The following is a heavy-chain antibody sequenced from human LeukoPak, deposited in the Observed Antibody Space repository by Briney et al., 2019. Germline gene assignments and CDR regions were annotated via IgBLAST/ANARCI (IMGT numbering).Heavy chain of an antibody. V-gene: IGHV4-34*01. CDR1: GGSISSYY. CDR2: INHSGST. Sequence: PSETLSLTCTVSGGSISSYYWSWIRQPPGKGLEWIGEINHSGSTNYNPSLKSRVTISVDTSKNQFSLKLSSVTAADTAVYYCASTDYYDSSGYYYWGQGTLVTVSS. D-gene: IGHD3-22*01. CDR3: ASTDYYDSSGYYY. J-gene: IGHJ4*02.